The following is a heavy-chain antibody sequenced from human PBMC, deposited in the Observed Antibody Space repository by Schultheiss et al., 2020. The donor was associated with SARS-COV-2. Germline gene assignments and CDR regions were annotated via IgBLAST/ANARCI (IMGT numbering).Heavy chain of an antibody. J-gene: IGHJ4*02. CDR3: AREEQWLSIGFDY. V-gene: IGHV3-30*07. D-gene: IGHD6-19*01. Sequence: GGSLRLSCAASGFTFSSYAMHWVRQAPGKGLEWVAVISYDGSKKYYADSVKGRFTISRDDAKNSLYLQMNSLRVEDTAVYFCAREEQWLSIGFDYWGQGTLVTVSS. CDR2: ISYDGSKK. CDR1: GFTFSSYA.